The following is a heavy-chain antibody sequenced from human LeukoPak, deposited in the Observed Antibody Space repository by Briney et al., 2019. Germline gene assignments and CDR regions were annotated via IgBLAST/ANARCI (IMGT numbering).Heavy chain of an antibody. CDR3: ARSTGVVIIPSYYYGMDV. V-gene: IGHV4-4*07. D-gene: IGHD3-3*01. CDR2: IYTSGST. J-gene: IGHJ6*02. Sequence: PSETLSLTCTVSGGSISSYYWNWIRQPAGKGLEWIGRIYTSGSTNYNPSLKSRVTMSVDTSKNQFSLKLSSVTAADTAVYYCARSTGVVIIPSYYYGMDVWGQGTTVTVSS. CDR1: GGSISSYY.